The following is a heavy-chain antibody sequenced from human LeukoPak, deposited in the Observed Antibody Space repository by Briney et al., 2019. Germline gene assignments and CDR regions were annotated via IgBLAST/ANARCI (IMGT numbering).Heavy chain of an antibody. CDR2: INSDGSST. V-gene: IGHV3-74*01. CDR3: ARDVNYFYDSSGRFDY. J-gene: IGHJ4*02. Sequence: GGSLRLSCAASGFXFSTYWIHWVRQAPGKGLVWVSRINSDGSSTNYADSVKGRFTISRDNANNTLYLQLNSLRAEDTAVYYCARDVNYFYDSSGRFDYWGQGTLVTVSS. CDR1: GFXFSTYW. D-gene: IGHD3-22*01.